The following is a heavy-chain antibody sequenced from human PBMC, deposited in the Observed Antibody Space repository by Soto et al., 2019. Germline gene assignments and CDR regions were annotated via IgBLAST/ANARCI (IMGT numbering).Heavy chain of an antibody. J-gene: IGHJ4*02. CDR1: GFIFSSFG. Sequence: ESGGGVVQPGRSLRLSCAASGFIFSSFGMHWVRQAPGKGLEWVAHIWYDGSNTYYADSVKGRFTISRDNSRSTLYLQMNSLRAEDTAVYHCVRDLLGSGGHFDYWGQGTLVTVSS. CDR3: VRDLLGSGGHFDY. D-gene: IGHD7-27*01. V-gene: IGHV3-33*01. CDR2: IWYDGSNT.